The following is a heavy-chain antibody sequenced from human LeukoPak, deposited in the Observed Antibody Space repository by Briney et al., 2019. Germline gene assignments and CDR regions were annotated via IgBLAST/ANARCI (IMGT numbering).Heavy chain of an antibody. CDR1: GYSMTSDYY. Sequence: SETLSLTCAVSGYSMTSDYYWGWIRQPPGKGLEWIGSIFRSGGTYHNPSLRSRVTMSIDTSKNLFSLNLGSVTAADTAVYYCTAKRAGTIVDYWGQGVLVTVSS. D-gene: IGHD5-24*01. CDR3: TAKRAGTIVDY. V-gene: IGHV4-38-2*01. CDR2: IFRSGGT. J-gene: IGHJ4*02.